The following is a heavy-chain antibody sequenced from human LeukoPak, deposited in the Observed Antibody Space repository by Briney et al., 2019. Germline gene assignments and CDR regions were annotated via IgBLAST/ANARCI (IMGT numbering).Heavy chain of an antibody. Sequence: SETLSLTCAVYGVSFSGYYWSWLRQPPGKGLEWLGDINHSGSTNYNPALKRRVTISVDTSKNQFTLKLSSVTAADTAVYYCARAWFGELSFYYYGMDVWGEGPTVTVCS. V-gene: IGHV4-34*01. CDR2: INHSGST. CDR1: GVSFSGYY. D-gene: IGHD3-10*01. CDR3: ARAWFGELSFYYYGMDV. J-gene: IGHJ6*04.